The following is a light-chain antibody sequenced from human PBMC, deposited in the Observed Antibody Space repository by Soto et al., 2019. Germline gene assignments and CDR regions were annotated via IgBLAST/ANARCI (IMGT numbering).Light chain of an antibody. CDR2: AAS. CDR3: QQYYSYAPWP. V-gene: IGKV1-8*01. J-gene: IGKJ1*01. Sequence: AIRMTKSPSSFSASTGDRVTITCGASQGIRSYLAWYQQKPGKAPKLLIYAASTLQSGLPSRFSGSGSGTDFTLTISCLQSEDFATYYCQQYYSYAPWPFGQVTKVAIK. CDR1: QGIRSY.